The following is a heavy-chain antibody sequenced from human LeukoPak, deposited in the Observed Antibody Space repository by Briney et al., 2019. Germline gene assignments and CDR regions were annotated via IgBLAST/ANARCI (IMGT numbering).Heavy chain of an antibody. D-gene: IGHD5-12*01. Sequence: GGSLRPSCAASGFTFSSYAMSWVRQAPGKGLEWVSAISGSGGSTYYADSVKGRFTISRDNAKNSLYLQMNSLRAEDTAVFYCARGGYSGYLNAFDIWGQGTMVTVSS. CDR1: GFTFSSYA. J-gene: IGHJ3*02. V-gene: IGHV3-23*01. CDR2: ISGSGGST. CDR3: ARGGYSGYLNAFDI.